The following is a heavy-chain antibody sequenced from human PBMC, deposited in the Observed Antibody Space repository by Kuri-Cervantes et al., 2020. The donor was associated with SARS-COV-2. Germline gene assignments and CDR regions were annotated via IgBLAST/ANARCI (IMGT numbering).Heavy chain of an antibody. V-gene: IGHV3-21*01. J-gene: IGHJ4*02. CDR1: GFSFSNFA. Sequence: GGSLRLSCAASGFSFSNFAMNWVRQAPGKGLEWVSCISSNNRYIYYADSVKGRFTISRDNAKNSLYLQMNSLRAEDTAVYYCARWAQTVFGVITASHFDFWGQGILVTVSS. CDR2: ISSNNRYI. D-gene: IGHD3-3*01. CDR3: ARWAQTVFGVITASHFDF.